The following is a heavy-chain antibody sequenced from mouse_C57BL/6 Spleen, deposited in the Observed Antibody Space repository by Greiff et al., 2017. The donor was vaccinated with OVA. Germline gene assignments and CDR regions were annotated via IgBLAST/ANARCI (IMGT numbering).Heavy chain of an antibody. J-gene: IGHJ1*03. CDR1: GYTFTTYP. Sequence: QVQLQQSGAELVKPGASVKMSCKASGYTFTTYPIEWMKQNHGKSLEWIGNFHPYNDDTTYNEKFKGKATLTVEKASSTVYMELSRLTSDDSAVYDCARGATVPPYWYFDVWGTGTTVTVSS. D-gene: IGHD1-1*01. V-gene: IGHV1-47*01. CDR2: FHPYNDDT. CDR3: ARGATVPPYWYFDV.